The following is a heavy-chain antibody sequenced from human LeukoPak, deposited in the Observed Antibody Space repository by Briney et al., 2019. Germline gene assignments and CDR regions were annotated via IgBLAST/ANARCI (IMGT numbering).Heavy chain of an antibody. D-gene: IGHD6-19*01. CDR2: ISSSGSTI. CDR1: GFTFSDYY. V-gene: IGHV3-11*01. Sequence: GGSLRLSCAASGFTFSDYYMSWIRQAPGKGLEWVSYISSSGSTIYYADSVKGRFTISRDNAKNPLYLQMNSLRAEDTAVYYCARASSPDIAVAGFDYWGQGTLVTVSS. CDR3: ARASSPDIAVAGFDY. J-gene: IGHJ4*02.